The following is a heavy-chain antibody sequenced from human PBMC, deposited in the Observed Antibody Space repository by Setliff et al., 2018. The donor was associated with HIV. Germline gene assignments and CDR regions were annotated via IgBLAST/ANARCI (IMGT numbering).Heavy chain of an antibody. CDR2: IYYTGTT. CDR3: ARLWAYYDSSGRTAFDI. CDR1: GGSISSTY. Sequence: SETLSLTCTVSGGSISSTYWSWIRQPPGKGLEWIGYIYYTGTTNYNPSFKSRVTISADTSRNHFSLRLGSVTAADTAVYYCARLWAYYDSSGRTAFDIWGQGTMVTVSS. J-gene: IGHJ3*02. V-gene: IGHV4-59*08. D-gene: IGHD3-22*01.